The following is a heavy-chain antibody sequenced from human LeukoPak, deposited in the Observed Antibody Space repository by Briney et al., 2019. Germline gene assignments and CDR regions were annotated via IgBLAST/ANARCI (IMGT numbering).Heavy chain of an antibody. CDR2: ISYDGSNK. CDR3: ARDSSGSPYYFDY. D-gene: IGHD1-26*01. V-gene: IGHV3-30*03. CDR1: GFSISSYW. Sequence: GGSLRLSCAASGFSISSYWMNWVRQAPGKGLEWVAVISYDGSNKYYADSVKGRFTISRDNSKNTLYLQMNSLRAEDTAVYYCARDSSGSPYYFDYWGQGTLVTVSS. J-gene: IGHJ4*02.